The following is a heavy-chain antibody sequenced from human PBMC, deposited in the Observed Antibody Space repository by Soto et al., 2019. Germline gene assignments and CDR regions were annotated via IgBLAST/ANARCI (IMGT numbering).Heavy chain of an antibody. CDR3: AIQDCTNDVCLEAAVTVGGALES. CDR2: ISSDGTTT. Sequence: EVQLVQSGGGLAQPGKSVRLSCAASGFTFRKFWRHWVRQVPGKGPVWVSYISSDGTTTDYADSVKGRFTISRDNAKDALYLQMDSLRAEDTAVYYCAIQDCTNDVCLEAAVTVGGALESWGQGTLVTVSS. CDR1: GFTFRKFW. V-gene: IGHV3-74*01. D-gene: IGHD2-8*01. J-gene: IGHJ1*01.